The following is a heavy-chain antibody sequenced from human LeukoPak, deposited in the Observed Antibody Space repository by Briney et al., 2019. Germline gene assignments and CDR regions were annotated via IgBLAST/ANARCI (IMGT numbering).Heavy chain of an antibody. V-gene: IGHV1-2*04. J-gene: IGHJ4*02. CDR2: INPNSGGT. Sequence: ASVKVSCKASGYTFTGYYMHWVRQAPGQGLEWMGWINPNSGGTNYAQKFQGWVTMTRDTSISTAYMELSRLRSDDTAVYYCARSARRLLYFDWLSFWGQGTLVTVS. D-gene: IGHD3-9*01. CDR3: ARSARRLLYFDWLSF. CDR1: GYTFTGYY.